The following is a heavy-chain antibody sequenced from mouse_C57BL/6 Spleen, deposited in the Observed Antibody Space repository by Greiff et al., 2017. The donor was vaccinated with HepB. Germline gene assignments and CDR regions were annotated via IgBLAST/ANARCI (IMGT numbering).Heavy chain of an antibody. CDR1: GFTFSSYA. Sequence: VKLEESGEGLVKPGGSLKLSCAASGFTFSSYAMSWVRQTPEKRLEWVAYISSGGDYIYYADTVKGRFTISRDNARNTLYLQMSSLKSEDTAMYYCTRDNDYDGGYYFDYWGQGTTLTVSS. CDR2: ISSGGDYI. D-gene: IGHD2-4*01. J-gene: IGHJ2*01. CDR3: TRDNDYDGGYYFDY. V-gene: IGHV5-9-1*02.